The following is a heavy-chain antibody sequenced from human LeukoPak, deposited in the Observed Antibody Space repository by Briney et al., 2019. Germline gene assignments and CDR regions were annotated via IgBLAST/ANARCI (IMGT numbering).Heavy chain of an antibody. D-gene: IGHD3-10*01. CDR1: GFTFDDYA. CDR2: ISGDGYST. CDR3: ARSRGGPTMVRGVTSATDVYGMDV. V-gene: IGHV3-43*02. J-gene: IGHJ6*02. Sequence: GGSLRLSCAASGFTFDDYAMHWVRQAPGKGLEWVSLISGDGYSTYYADSVKGRFTISRDNSKNSLYLQMNSLRTEDTALYYCARSRGGPTMVRGVTSATDVYGMDVWGQGTTVTVSS.